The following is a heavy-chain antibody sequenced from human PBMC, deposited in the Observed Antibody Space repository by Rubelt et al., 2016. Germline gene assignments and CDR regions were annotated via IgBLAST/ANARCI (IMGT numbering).Heavy chain of an antibody. V-gene: IGHV1-8*01. D-gene: IGHD3-3*01. Sequence: LEWMGWMNADRGNTGYAQKFQGRLTMTRNTSISTAYMELSSLGPEDTAVYYCARGDFWRGLGSGIDPWGQGALVTVSS. CDR3: ARGDFWRGLGSGIDP. J-gene: IGHJ5*02. CDR2: MNADRGNT.